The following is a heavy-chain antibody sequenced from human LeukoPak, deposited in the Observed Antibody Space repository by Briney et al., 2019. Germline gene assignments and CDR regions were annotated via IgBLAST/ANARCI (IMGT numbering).Heavy chain of an antibody. CDR2: IYSGDTT. D-gene: IGHD3-10*01. CDR3: ASMLRSSSGYYFDY. Sequence: GGSLRLSCAASGFTFSSYSMNWVRQAPGKGLEWVSVIYSGDTTFYADSVRGKFTISRDNSKNTLYLQMNSLRAEDTAVYYCASMLRSSSGYYFDYWGQGTLVTVSS. V-gene: IGHV3-66*01. J-gene: IGHJ4*02. CDR1: GFTFSSYS.